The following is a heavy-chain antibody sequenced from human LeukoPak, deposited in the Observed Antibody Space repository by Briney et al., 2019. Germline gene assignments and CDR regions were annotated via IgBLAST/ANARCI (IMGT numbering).Heavy chain of an antibody. V-gene: IGHV3-53*01. CDR2: MYSGGGT. CDR3: ASVAAPGTWSAFDF. CDR1: GFTVISNY. J-gene: IGHJ3*01. D-gene: IGHD6-13*01. Sequence: GGSLRLSCAASGFTVISNYMSWVRQAPGKGLEWVSIMYSGGGTDYAESVKGRFTLSRDISKNTLHLQMNSLRVEDTAVYYCASVAAPGTWSAFDFWGRGTMVTVSS.